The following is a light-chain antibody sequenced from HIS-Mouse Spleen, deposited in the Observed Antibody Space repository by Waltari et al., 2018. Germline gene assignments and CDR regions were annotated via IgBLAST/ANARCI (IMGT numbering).Light chain of an antibody. CDR2: EDS. J-gene: IGLJ2*01. CDR1: ALPTKY. Sequence: SYELTQPHSVSVSPGQTARITCTGAALPTKYASWYQQKSGQAPVLVIYEDSKRPSGIPERFSGSSSGTMATLTISGAQVEDEADYYCYSTDSSGNHRVFGGGTKLTVL. V-gene: IGLV3-10*01. CDR3: YSTDSSGNHRV.